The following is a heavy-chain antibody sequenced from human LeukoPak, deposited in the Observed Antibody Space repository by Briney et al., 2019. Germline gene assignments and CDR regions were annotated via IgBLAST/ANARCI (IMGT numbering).Heavy chain of an antibody. J-gene: IGHJ4*02. V-gene: IGHV3-30-3*01. CDR2: ISYEGSNK. CDR1: GFTFSSYA. D-gene: IGHD6-19*01. Sequence: GGSLRLSCAASGFTFSSYAMHWVRQAPGKGLEWVAVISYEGSNKYYADSVKGRFTISRDDSKNTLYLQMSSLRAEDTAVYYCARDDQYSSGFGYWGQGTLVTVSS. CDR3: ARDDQYSSGFGY.